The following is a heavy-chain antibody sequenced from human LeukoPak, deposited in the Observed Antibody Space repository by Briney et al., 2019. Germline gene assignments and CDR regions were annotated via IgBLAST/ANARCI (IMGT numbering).Heavy chain of an antibody. CDR2: IRYDGSNR. D-gene: IGHD5-18*01. CDR3: AKGRGYSYAAPLDY. Sequence: GGSLRLSCAASGFTFSSYGMHWVRQAPGKGLEWVAFIRYDGSNRYYADSVKGRFTISRDNSKNTLYLQMNSLRAEDTAVYYCAKGRGYSYAAPLDYWGQGTLVTVSS. CDR1: GFTFSSYG. J-gene: IGHJ4*02. V-gene: IGHV3-30*02.